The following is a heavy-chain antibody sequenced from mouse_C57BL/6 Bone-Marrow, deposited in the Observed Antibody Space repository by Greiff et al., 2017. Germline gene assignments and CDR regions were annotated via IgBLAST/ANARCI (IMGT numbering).Heavy chain of an antibody. CDR3: ATSYGYWYFDV. Sequence: VKVVESGPGLVQPSQSLSITCTVSGFSLTSYGVHWVRQSPGKGLEWLGVIWSGGSTDYNAAFISRLSISKDNSKSQVFFKMNSLQADDTAIYYCATSYGYWYFDVWGTGTTVTVSS. CDR1: GFSLTSYG. CDR2: IWSGGST. V-gene: IGHV2-2*01. J-gene: IGHJ1*03. D-gene: IGHD1-1*02.